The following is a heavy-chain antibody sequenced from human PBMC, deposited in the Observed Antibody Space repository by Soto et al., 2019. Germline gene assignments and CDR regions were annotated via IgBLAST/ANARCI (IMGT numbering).Heavy chain of an antibody. V-gene: IGHV3-21*01. D-gene: IGHD4-17*01. CDR1: GFTFSSLS. CDR2: ISSGSDYI. Sequence: EVQMVESGGGLVKPGGSLRLSCAASGFTFSSLSMNWVRQAPGKGLEWVSSISSGSDYIYYADSMKGRFTISRDNGKNARYLQMKSLRAEDTAVYYCMGGDYDRYTYYGMDVWGQGTTVTVSS. J-gene: IGHJ6*02. CDR3: MGGDYDRYTYYGMDV.